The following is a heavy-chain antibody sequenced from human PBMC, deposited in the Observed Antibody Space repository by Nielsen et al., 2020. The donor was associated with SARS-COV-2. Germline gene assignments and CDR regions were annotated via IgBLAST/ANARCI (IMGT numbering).Heavy chain of an antibody. V-gene: IGHV3-74*01. CDR2: INSDGSST. D-gene: IGHD1-26*01. Sequence: GESLKISCAASGFTFDDYAMHWVRQAPGKGLVWVSRINSDGSSTSYADSVKGRFTISRDNAKNSLYLQMNSLRAEDTAVYYCARDRGIVGATELDYWGQGTLVTVSS. CDR1: GFTFDDYA. J-gene: IGHJ4*02. CDR3: ARDRGIVGATELDY.